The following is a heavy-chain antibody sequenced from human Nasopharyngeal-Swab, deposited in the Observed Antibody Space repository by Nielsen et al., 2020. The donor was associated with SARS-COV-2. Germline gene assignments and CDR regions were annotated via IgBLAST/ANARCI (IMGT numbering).Heavy chain of an antibody. Sequence: GGSLRLSCAASGFTFDDYTMHWVRQVPGKGLEWVCLISWHSSFTYYADSVKGRFTISRDNSKNSLYLQMNSLTTEDTAFYYCVKAPDPTPLTWYFDLWGRGTLVTVTS. CDR3: VKAPDPTPLTWYFDL. D-gene: IGHD1-20*01. J-gene: IGHJ2*01. CDR2: ISWHSSFT. CDR1: GFTFDDYT. V-gene: IGHV3-43*01.